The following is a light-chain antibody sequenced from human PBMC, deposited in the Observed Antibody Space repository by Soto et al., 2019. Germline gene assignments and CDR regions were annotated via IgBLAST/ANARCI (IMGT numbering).Light chain of an antibody. CDR1: QRVLYNSSNKNY. CDR3: QQYYSSPPP. CDR2: WAS. J-gene: IGKJ1*01. V-gene: IGKV4-1*01. Sequence: DIERSQSTYTLPVSLCGRASINCMSSQRVLYNSSNKNYLAWYQQKPGQTPKLLIYWASTRESGVPDRFSGSGSGTDFTLTITSLEAEDVAVYYCQQYYSSPPPFGQGTKVDIK.